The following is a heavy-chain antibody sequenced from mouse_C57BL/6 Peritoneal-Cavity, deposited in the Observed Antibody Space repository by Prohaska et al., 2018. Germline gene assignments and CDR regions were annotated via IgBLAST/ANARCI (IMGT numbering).Heavy chain of an antibody. CDR2: INTNNGGT. J-gene: IGHJ3*01. D-gene: IGHD1-3*01. Sequence: EAQLQPSAPELVKPGASVKISSKASGYTLTDYYLNWVKKSHRKSNEWIGDINTNNGGTSYNQKFKVKASLTVYKPPSTAYMELRSLASEGSSDYCCGESSKWLCYWGQGPRVTCSA. CDR3: GESSKWLCY. V-gene: IGHV1-26*01. CDR1: GYTLTDYY.